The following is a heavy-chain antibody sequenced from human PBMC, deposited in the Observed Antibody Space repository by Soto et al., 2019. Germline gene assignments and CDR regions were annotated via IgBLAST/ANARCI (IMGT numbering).Heavy chain of an antibody. CDR2: VYFDGTT. V-gene: IGHV4-39*01. CDR3: ARHGSS. J-gene: IGHJ5*02. Sequence: SETLSLTCNVSGVSIISTSYYWGWIRQPPGKGLEWIGTVYFDGTTFYNPSLKSQLIISVDTSKNQFSLSLTSVTSADTAFYYCARHGSSWGQGTLVTVSS. CDR1: GVSIISTSYY.